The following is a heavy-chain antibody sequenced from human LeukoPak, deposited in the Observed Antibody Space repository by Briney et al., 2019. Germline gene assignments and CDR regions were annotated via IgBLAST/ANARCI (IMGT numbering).Heavy chain of an antibody. Sequence: PSETLSLTCTVSGGSISSGDYYWSRIRQPPGKGLEWIGYIYYSGSTYYNPSLKSRVTISVDTSKNQFSLKLSSVTAADTAVYYCASPHDSSGSNDAFDIWGQGTMVTVSS. CDR3: ASPHDSSGSNDAFDI. CDR2: IYYSGST. J-gene: IGHJ3*02. CDR1: GGSISSGDYY. V-gene: IGHV4-30-4*01. D-gene: IGHD3-22*01.